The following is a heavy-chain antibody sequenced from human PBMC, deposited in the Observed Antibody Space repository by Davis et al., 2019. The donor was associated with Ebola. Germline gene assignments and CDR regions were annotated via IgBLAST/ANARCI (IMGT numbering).Heavy chain of an antibody. CDR1: GESFSGYF. CDR2: IAHSGNT. Sequence: MPSETLSLTCAVHGESFSGYFWGWIRQPPGKGLEWIVGIAHSGNTNYNLSLKRRVTLSVDTSNNQFSLNLRSVTAADTAVYYCARGLRGDYYPDGMDVWGQGTTVTVSS. V-gene: IGHV4-34*01. J-gene: IGHJ6*02. D-gene: IGHD3-10*01. CDR3: ARGLRGDYYPDGMDV.